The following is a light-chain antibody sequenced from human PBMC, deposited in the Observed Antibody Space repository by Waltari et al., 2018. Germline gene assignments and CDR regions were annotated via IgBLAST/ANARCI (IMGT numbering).Light chain of an antibody. CDR3: QQYGTYPLT. V-gene: IGKV1-5*03. CDR1: QCISNW. Sequence: DIQMTQSPSTLSASVGDRVTIPCRASQCISNWLAWYQQKPGKAPKLLIYKASSLESGVPLRFSGSGSGTEFTLTISSLQPDDFASYYCQQYGTYPLTFGGGTKVGIE. J-gene: IGKJ4*01. CDR2: KAS.